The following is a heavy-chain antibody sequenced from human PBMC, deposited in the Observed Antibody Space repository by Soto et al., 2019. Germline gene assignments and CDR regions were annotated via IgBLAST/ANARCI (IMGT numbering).Heavy chain of an antibody. V-gene: IGHV4-30-4*01. CDR1: GGSINSGDYY. CDR3: ARDDAYYFDTTTAYFLYY. J-gene: IGHJ4*02. D-gene: IGHD3-22*01. CDR2: ISYSGST. Sequence: PSETLSLTCTVSGGSINSGDYYWSWIRQTPGKGLEWIGYISYSGSTHYNPSLKSRLTISLDTSKNHFSLTLRSVTAADTAVYYCARDDAYYFDTTTAYFLYYWGQGTLVTVYS.